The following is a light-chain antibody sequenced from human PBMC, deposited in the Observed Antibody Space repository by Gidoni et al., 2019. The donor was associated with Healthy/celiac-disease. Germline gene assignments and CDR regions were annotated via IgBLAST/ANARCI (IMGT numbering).Light chain of an antibody. J-gene: IGKJ5*01. Sequence: DIVMTQSPLSLPVTPGEPASISCRSSQSLLHSNGYNYLDWYLQNPGQSPQLLIYLGSNRASGVADRFSGSGSGTEFTLKISRVQAEDVGVYYCMQALQTRITFVQATRLEIK. V-gene: IGKV2-28*01. CDR2: LGS. CDR1: QSLLHSNGYNY. CDR3: MQALQTRIT.